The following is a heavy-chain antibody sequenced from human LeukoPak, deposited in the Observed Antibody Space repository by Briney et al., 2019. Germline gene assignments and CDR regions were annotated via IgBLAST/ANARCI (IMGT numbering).Heavy chain of an antibody. J-gene: IGHJ4*02. CDR2: IIPIFGTA. D-gene: IGHD6-19*01. CDR3: ARNLVGKTDFDY. Sequence: SVKVSCKASGGTFSSYAISWVRQAPGQGLEWMGGIIPIFGTANYAQKFQGRVTITADESTSTAYMELSSLRSEDTGIYYCARNLVGKTDFDYWGQGTLVTVSS. CDR1: GGTFSSYA. V-gene: IGHV1-69*13.